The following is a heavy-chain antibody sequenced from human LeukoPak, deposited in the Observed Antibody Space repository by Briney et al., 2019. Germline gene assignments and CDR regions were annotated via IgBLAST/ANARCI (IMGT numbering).Heavy chain of an antibody. V-gene: IGHV3-23*01. CDR3: AKSVMITFGGVIGAFDI. CDR2: ISGSGGST. D-gene: IGHD3-16*02. Sequence: GGSLRLSCAASGFTFSSYAMSWVRQAPAQGLEWDSAISGSGGSTYYADSVKGRFTISRDNSKNTLYLQMNSLRAEDTAVYYDAKSVMITFGGVIGAFDIWGQGTMVTASS. CDR1: GFTFSSYA. J-gene: IGHJ3*02.